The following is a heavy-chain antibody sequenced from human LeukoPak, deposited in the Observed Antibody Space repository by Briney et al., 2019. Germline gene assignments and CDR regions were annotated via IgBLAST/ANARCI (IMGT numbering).Heavy chain of an antibody. CDR2: IRYDGSNK. CDR1: GFTFSSYG. Sequence: PGGSLRLSCAASGFTFSSYGMHWVRQAPGKGLEWVAFIRYDGSNKYYADSVKGRFTISRDNSKNTLYLQMNSLKTEDTAVYYCTTDRVVTASYYYYYYMDVWGKGTTVTISS. CDR3: TTDRVVTASYYYYYYMDV. D-gene: IGHD4-23*01. V-gene: IGHV3-30*02. J-gene: IGHJ6*03.